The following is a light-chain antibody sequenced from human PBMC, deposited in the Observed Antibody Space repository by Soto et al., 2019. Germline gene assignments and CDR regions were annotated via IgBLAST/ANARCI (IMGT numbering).Light chain of an antibody. V-gene: IGLV2-23*01. CDR2: EAT. J-gene: IGLJ3*02. CDR1: SSDVGNYNL. Sequence: QSALTQAASVSGSPGQSITIPCTGTSSDVGNYNLVSWYQRHPGKAPKLIIYEATKWPSGVSDRFSGSKSGDTASLTISGLQADDEADYYCCSYARCRTLLFGGGTKVTVL. CDR3: CSYARCRTLL.